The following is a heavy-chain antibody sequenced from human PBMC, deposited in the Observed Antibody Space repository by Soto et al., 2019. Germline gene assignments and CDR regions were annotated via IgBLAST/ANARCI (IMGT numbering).Heavy chain of an antibody. CDR1: GFTFSSYS. D-gene: IGHD6-19*01. V-gene: IGHV3-21*01. Sequence: GGSLRLSCAASGFTFSSYSMNWVRQAPGKGLEWVSSISSSSSYIYYADSVKGRFTISRDNAKNSLYLQMNSLRAEDTAVYYCARGRTYSSGWPDYWGQGTLVTVSS. CDR2: ISSSSSYI. CDR3: ARGRTYSSGWPDY. J-gene: IGHJ4*02.